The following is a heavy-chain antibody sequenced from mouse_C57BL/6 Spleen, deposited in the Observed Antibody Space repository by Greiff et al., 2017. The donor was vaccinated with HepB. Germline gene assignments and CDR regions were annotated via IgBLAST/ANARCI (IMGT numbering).Heavy chain of an antibody. Sequence: DVMLVESGGGLVKPGGSLKLSCAASGFTFSSYTMSWVRQTPEKRLEWVATISGGGGNTYYPDSVKGRFTISRDNAKNTLYLQMSSLRSEDTALYYCARHYGSVDYWGQGTTLTVSS. V-gene: IGHV5-9*01. CDR3: ARHYGSVDY. J-gene: IGHJ2*01. CDR1: GFTFSSYT. D-gene: IGHD1-1*01. CDR2: ISGGGGNT.